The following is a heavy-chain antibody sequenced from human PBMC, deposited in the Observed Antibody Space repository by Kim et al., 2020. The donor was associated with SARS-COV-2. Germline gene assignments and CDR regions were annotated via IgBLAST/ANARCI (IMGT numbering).Heavy chain of an antibody. CDR3: ARQLGTAVGFDI. Sequence: SQTLSLTCVISGDRFESYSVSWNWIRQSPSRGLEWLGRTYYDSEWFTEYAVSVKSRIKISPDTAKSQFSLQLDSVTPEDTAIYYCARQLGTAVGFDIWGQGTLVTVSP. CDR1: GDRFESYSVS. J-gene: IGHJ3*02. D-gene: IGHD3-16*01. V-gene: IGHV6-1*01. CDR2: TYYDSEWFT.